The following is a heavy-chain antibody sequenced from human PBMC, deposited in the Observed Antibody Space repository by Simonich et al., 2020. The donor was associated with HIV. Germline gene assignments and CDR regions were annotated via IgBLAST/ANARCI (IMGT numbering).Heavy chain of an antibody. CDR3: ARRHPTTVTTPYFDY. J-gene: IGHJ4*02. V-gene: IGHV4-34*01. CDR2: INHIGST. CDR1: GGSFSGYY. Sequence: QVQLQQWGAGLLKPSETLSLTCAVYGGSFSGYYWSWLRQPPGKGLEWIGEINHIGSTNYNPSRKSRVTISVDTSKNQFSLKLSSVTAADTAVYYCARRHPTTVTTPYFDYWGQGTLVTVSS. D-gene: IGHD4-17*01.